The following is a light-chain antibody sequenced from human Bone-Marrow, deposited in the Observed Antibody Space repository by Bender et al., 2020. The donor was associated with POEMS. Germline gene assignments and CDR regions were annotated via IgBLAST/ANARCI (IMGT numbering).Light chain of an antibody. CDR2: DVS. CDR3: SSYSSSTTLVV. CDR1: TRDVGAYNY. Sequence: QSALTQPPSASGSPGQSVTISCTGSTRDVGAYNYVAWYQQYPGKVPKLMIYDVSNRPSGVSNRFSGSKSGNTASLTISGLQAEDEADYYCSSYSSSTTLVVFGGGTKLTVL. V-gene: IGLV2-14*03. J-gene: IGLJ2*01.